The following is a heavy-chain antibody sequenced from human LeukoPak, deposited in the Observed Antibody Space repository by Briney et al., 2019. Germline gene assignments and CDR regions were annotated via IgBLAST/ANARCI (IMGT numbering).Heavy chain of an antibody. D-gene: IGHD3-10*01. CDR3: TTQRSRITMVRGVIRSDH. CDR1: GFTFSNAW. Sequence: GGSLRLSCAVSGFTFSNAWMSWVCQGPGKGLEWVGRIKIKTDGGTTDYAAPVKGRFTISRDDSKNTLYLQMNSLKTEDTAVYYCTTQRSRITMVRGVIRSDHWRQGTLDSVS. CDR2: IKIKTDGGTT. V-gene: IGHV3-15*01. J-gene: IGHJ4*02.